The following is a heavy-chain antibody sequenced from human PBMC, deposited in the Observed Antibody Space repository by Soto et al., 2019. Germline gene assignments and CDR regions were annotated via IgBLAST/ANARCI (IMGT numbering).Heavy chain of an antibody. D-gene: IGHD3-10*01. CDR2: IWYDGSNK. J-gene: IGHJ3*02. CDR3: ARDPGRITMVRGVPGGAFDI. V-gene: IGHV3-33*01. CDR1: GFTFSSYG. Sequence: LRLSCAASGFTFSSYGMHWVRQAPGKGLEWVAVIWYDGSNKYYADSVKGRFTISRDNSKNTLYLQMNSLRAEDTAVYYCARDPGRITMVRGVPGGAFDIWGQGTMVTVSS.